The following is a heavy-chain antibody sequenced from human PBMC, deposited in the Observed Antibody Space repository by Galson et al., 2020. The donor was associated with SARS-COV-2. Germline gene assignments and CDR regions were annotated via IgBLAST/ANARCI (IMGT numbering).Heavy chain of an antibody. D-gene: IGHD5-12*01. J-gene: IGHJ6*02. CDR2: INPNSGGT. CDR3: AREEEWLPDYYYYAMDV. Sequence: ASVKVSCKASGYTFTGYYMHWVRQAPGQGLEWMGWINPNSGGTNYAQKFQGRVTMTRDTSISTAYMELSRLRSDDTAVYYCAREEEWLPDYYYYAMDVWGQGTTVTVAS. CDR1: GYTFTGYY. V-gene: IGHV1-2*02.